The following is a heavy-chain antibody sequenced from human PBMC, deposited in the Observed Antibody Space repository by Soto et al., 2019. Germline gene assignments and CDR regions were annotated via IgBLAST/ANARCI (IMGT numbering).Heavy chain of an antibody. D-gene: IGHD2-2*02. CDR2: ISWNSGSI. J-gene: IGHJ6*03. Sequence: EVQLVESGGGLVQPGRSLRLSCSASGFTFDDYAMHWVRQAPGKGLEWVSGISWNSGSIAYADSVKGQFTISRDNAKNSLYLQMNSLRAEDTALYYCAKGVALGYCTSTSCHNYYMDVWGKGTTVTVSS. CDR1: GFTFDDYA. CDR3: AKGVALGYCTSTSCHNYYMDV. V-gene: IGHV3-9*01.